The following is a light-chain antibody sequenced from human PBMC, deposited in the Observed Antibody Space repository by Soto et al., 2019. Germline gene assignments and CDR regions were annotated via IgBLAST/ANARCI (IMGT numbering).Light chain of an antibody. CDR2: DAS. Sequence: DIQMTQSPSSLSASVGDRVTITCQASQDITRFLSWYQQKPGQAPKLLISDASNLESGVSSRFSGSGSGTEFSLTISSLQPEDIATYFCQQYDDLPLTFGVGTNVEIK. V-gene: IGKV1-33*01. CDR3: QQYDDLPLT. CDR1: QDITRF. J-gene: IGKJ4*01.